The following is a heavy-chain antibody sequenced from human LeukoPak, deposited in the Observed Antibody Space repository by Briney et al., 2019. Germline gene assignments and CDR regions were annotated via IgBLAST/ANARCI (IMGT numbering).Heavy chain of an antibody. Sequence: PVGSLRLSCAASGFTFSSYAMSWVRQAPGKGLEWVSAISGSGGSTYYADSVKGRFTISRDNSKNTLYLQMNSLRAEDTAVYYCAKVPYCSSTSCYDYWGQGTLVAVSS. V-gene: IGHV3-23*01. J-gene: IGHJ4*02. D-gene: IGHD2-2*01. CDR1: GFTFSSYA. CDR2: ISGSGGST. CDR3: AKVPYCSSTSCYDY.